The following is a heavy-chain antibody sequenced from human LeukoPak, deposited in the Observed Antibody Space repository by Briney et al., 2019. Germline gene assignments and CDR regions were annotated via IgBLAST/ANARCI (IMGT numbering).Heavy chain of an antibody. CDR3: AAYGGGSGWYRFSY. J-gene: IGHJ4*02. Sequence: PGGSLRLSCAASGFTFDDYAMHWVRQAPGKGLEWVSGISWNSGSIGYADSVKGRFTISRDNAKNSLYLQMNSLRAEDTAVYYCAAYGGGSGWYRFSYWGQGTLVTVSS. D-gene: IGHD6-19*01. CDR1: GFTFDDYA. V-gene: IGHV3-9*01. CDR2: ISWNSGSI.